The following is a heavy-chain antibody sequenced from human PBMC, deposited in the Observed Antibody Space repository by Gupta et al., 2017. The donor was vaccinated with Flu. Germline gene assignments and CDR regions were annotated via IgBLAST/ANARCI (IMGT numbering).Heavy chain of an antibody. D-gene: IGHD5-18*01. CDR1: GSTFNNSG. J-gene: IGHJ4*02. V-gene: IGHV1-69*01. Sequence: QVQLVQSGAEVKKPGSSVKLSCKPSGSTFNNSGLRWVRQAPGQGLEWMGGIIPIFGAANYAQRFQGRVTITADESSSTSFMEVSSLRSEDTAVYYCARGAVQLWLDYWGQGTLVTVSS. CDR3: ARGAVQLWLDY. CDR2: IIPIFGAA.